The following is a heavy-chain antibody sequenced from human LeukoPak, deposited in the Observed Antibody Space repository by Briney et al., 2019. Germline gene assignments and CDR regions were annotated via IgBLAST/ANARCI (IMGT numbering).Heavy chain of an antibody. D-gene: IGHD3-10*01. V-gene: IGHV4-59*01. J-gene: IGHJ4*02. CDR3: ARVVYSGSWGYFDY. CDR1: GGSISNYY. CDR2: IYYTGNT. Sequence: PSETLSLTCTVSGGSISNYYWNWIRQPPGKGLEWIGYIYYTGNTNYNPSLKSRVTISVDTSKNQLFLRLRSVIAADTAVYYCARVVYSGSWGYFDYWGQGILVTVSS.